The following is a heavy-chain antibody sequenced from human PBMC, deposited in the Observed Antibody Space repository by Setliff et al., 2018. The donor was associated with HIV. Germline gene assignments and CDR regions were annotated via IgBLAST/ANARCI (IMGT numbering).Heavy chain of an antibody. CDR1: GGSISSSSYY. CDR3: AREIPYSFGYYFDS. J-gene: IGHJ4*02. V-gene: IGHV4-39*02. Sequence: SETLSLTCTVSGGSISSSSYYWGWIRQPPGKGLEWIWSMSYSGSALYSPSLKSRVTISVDTSKNQFSLKLSSVTAADTGVYYCAREIPYSFGYYFDSWGQGTLVTVSS. D-gene: IGHD5-18*01. CDR2: MSYSGSA.